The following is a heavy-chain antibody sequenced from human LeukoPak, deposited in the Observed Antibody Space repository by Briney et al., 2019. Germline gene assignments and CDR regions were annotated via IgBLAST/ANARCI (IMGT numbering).Heavy chain of an antibody. CDR2: FDPEDGET. CDR1: GYTLTELS. J-gene: IGHJ6*03. CDR3: ATWKGYDSYYYMDV. V-gene: IGHV1-24*01. Sequence: ASVKVSCKVSGYTLTELSMHWVRQAHGKGLEWMGGFDPEDGETIYAQKFQGRVTMTEDTSTDTAYMELSSLRSEDTAVYYCATWKGYDSYYYMDVWGKGTTVTVSS. D-gene: IGHD5-12*01.